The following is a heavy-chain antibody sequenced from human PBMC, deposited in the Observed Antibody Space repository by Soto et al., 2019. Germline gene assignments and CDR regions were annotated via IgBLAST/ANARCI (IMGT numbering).Heavy chain of an antibody. CDR3: AAVKYYYDSSGYWSFDY. V-gene: IGHV1-58*01. CDR1: GFTFTSSA. D-gene: IGHD3-22*01. J-gene: IGHJ4*02. CDR2: IVVGSGNT. Sequence: SVKVSCKASGFTFTSSAVQWVRQARGQRLEWIGWIVVGSGNTNYAQKFQERVTITRDMSTSTAYMELSSLRSEDTAVYYCAAVKYYYDSSGYWSFDYWGQGTLVTVSS.